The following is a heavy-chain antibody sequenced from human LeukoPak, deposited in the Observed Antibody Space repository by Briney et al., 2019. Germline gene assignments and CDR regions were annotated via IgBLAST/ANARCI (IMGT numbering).Heavy chain of an antibody. CDR1: GGSFSGYY. CDR3: ARGMVRGVIADP. CDR2: INHSGST. J-gene: IGHJ5*02. V-gene: IGHV4-34*01. Sequence: PSETLSLTCAVYGGSFSGYYWSWIRQPPGKGLEWIGEINHSGSTNYNPSLKCRVTISVDTSKNQFSLKLSSVTAADTAVYYCARGMVRGVIADPWGQGTLVTVSS. D-gene: IGHD3-10*01.